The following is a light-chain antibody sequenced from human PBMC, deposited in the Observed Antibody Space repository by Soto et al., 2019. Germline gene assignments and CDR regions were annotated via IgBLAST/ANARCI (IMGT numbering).Light chain of an antibody. CDR1: SSDVGSYNY. J-gene: IGLJ2*01. Sequence: QSALTQPRSVSGSPGESVTISCSGTSSDVGSYNYVSWYQQYPGKTPKVMIYDVSERPSEVPVRFSGSKSGNTASLTISGLQAEDEAEYFCCSYSGSDSLLFGGGTSSPS. V-gene: IGLV2-11*01. CDR2: DVS. CDR3: CSYSGSDSLL.